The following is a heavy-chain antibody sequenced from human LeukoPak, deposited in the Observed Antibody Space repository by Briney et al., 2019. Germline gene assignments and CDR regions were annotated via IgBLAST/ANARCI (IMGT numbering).Heavy chain of an antibody. D-gene: IGHD3-10*01. V-gene: IGHV4-4*07. J-gene: IGHJ6*03. CDR2: IYTSGST. CDR3: ARDLPYYYGSGSTQDYYMDV. Sequence: SETLSLTCTVSGGSISSYYWSWIRQPAGKGLEWIGRIYTSGSTNYNPSLKSRVTMSVDTSKNQFSLKLSSVTAADTAAYYCARDLPYYYGSGSTQDYYMDVWGKGTTVTASS. CDR1: GGSISSYY.